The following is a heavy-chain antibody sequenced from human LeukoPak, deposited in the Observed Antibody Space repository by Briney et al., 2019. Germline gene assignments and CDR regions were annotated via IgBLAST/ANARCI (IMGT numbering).Heavy chain of an antibody. CDR2: IYYSGST. CDR1: GCSFSSSSNY. V-gene: IGHV4-39*01. Sequence: SETLSLTCTVSGCSFSSSSNYWGWIRQPPGRGLEWIGSIYYSGSTYYNPSLKSRVTISVDTSNNQFSLKLSSVTAADTAVYYCARRLAGTEDYWGQGTLVTVSS. J-gene: IGHJ4*02. CDR3: ARRLAGTEDY. D-gene: IGHD6-13*01.